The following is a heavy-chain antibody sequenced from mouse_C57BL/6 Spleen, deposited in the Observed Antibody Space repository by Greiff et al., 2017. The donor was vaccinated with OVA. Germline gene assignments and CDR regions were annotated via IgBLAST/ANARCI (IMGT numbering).Heavy chain of an antibody. CDR2: VNPNNGGT. CDR1: GYTFTDYY. V-gene: IGHV1-26*01. J-gene: IGHJ4*01. CDR3: ARGPSTRAMDY. Sequence: EVQLQQSGPELVKPGASVKISCKASGYTFTDYYMNWVKQSHGKSLEWIGDVNPNNGGTSYNQKFKGKATLTVDKSSSTAYMELRSLTSEDSAVYYCARGPSTRAMDYWGQGTSVTVSS.